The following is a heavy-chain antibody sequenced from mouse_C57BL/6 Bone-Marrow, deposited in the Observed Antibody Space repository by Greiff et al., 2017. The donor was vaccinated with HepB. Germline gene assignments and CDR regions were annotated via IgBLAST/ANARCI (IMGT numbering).Heavy chain of an antibody. Sequence: QVQLQQPGAELVKPGASVKLSCKASGYTFTSYWMHWVKQRPGQGLEWIGMIHPNSGSTNYNEKFKSKATLTVDKSSSTAYMQLSSLTSEDSAVYYCARDGDGYPRDYYAMDYWGQGTSVTVSS. CDR1: GYTFTSYW. CDR2: IHPNSGST. V-gene: IGHV1-64*01. CDR3: ARDGDGYPRDYYAMDY. D-gene: IGHD2-3*01. J-gene: IGHJ4*01.